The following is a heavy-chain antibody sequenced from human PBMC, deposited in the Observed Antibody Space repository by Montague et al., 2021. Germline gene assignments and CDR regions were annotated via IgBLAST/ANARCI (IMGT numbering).Heavy chain of an antibody. V-gene: IGHV6-1*01. Sequence: CAISGDSDCGVELRRRWEEHTPERGSLRQGGCRLRSKKKNDYAVSVKSRMTISPDTSKNQFSLQLSSVTPEDRAVYYCARDPRYSLSWSFDYWGQGTLVTVSS. D-gene: IGHD6-13*01. CDR1: GDSDCGVELR. J-gene: IGHJ4*02. CDR2: CRLRSKKKN. CDR3: ARDPRYSLSWSFDY.